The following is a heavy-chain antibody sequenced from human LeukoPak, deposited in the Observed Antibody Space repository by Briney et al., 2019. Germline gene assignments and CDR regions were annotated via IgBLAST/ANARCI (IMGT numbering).Heavy chain of an antibody. V-gene: IGHV1-18*01. J-gene: IGHJ6*03. CDR2: ISAYNGNT. CDR1: GYTFTSYA. CDR3: ARAHVGANYYYYYMDV. Sequence: ASVKVSCKASGYTFTSYAMNWVRQAPGQGLEWMGWISAYNGNTNYAQKLQGRVTMTTDTSTSTAYMELRSLRPDDTAVYYCARAHVGANYYYYYMDVWGKGTTVTISS. D-gene: IGHD1-26*01.